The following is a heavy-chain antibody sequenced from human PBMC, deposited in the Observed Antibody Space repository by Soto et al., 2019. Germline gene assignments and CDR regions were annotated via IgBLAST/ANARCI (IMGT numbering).Heavy chain of an antibody. CDR1: GGTFSSYA. CDR3: ARETPNYYDTSGYPQNY. D-gene: IGHD3-22*01. Sequence: SVKVSCKASGGTFSSYAISWVRQAPGQGLEWMGGIIPTFGTANYTQKFQGRVTITADESTSTAYMEVTSLRSEDTAVYYCARETPNYYDTSGYPQNYWGQGTLVTVSS. CDR2: IIPTFGTA. V-gene: IGHV1-69*13. J-gene: IGHJ4*02.